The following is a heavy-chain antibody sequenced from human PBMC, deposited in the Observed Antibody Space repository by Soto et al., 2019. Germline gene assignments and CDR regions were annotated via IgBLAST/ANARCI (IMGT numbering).Heavy chain of an antibody. V-gene: IGHV3-7*01. Sequence: GGSLRLSCATSGFTFSSYWMSWVRQAPGKGLEWVANIKQDGSEKYYVDSVKGRFTISRDNAKNSLYLQMNSLRAEDTAVCYCARDTYYDFWSGPPSGMDVWGQGTTVTVSS. J-gene: IGHJ6*02. CDR3: ARDTYYDFWSGPPSGMDV. CDR2: IKQDGSEK. D-gene: IGHD3-3*01. CDR1: GFTFSSYW.